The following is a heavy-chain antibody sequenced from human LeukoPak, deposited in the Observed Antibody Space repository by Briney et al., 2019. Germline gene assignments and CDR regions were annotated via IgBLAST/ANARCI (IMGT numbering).Heavy chain of an antibody. V-gene: IGHV3-23*01. D-gene: IGHD1-26*01. CDR1: GFTFSSYA. CDR3: AKAHSGSFYSGIH. J-gene: IGHJ4*02. CDR2: ISGGGDIT. Sequence: GGSLRLSCAASGFTFSSYAMNWVRQAPGKGLEWVSAISGGGDITYSAGSVKGRFTISRDNSKNTLYLQVSSLRADDTAVYYCAKAHSGSFYSGIHWGQGTLVTVSS.